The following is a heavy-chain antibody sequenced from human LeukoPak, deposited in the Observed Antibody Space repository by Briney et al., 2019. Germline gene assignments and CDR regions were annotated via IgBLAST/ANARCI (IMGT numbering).Heavy chain of an antibody. CDR3: ARGQIYDYWTPVSWKFDL. D-gene: IGHD3-3*01. CDR2: VYTTGAGST. J-gene: IGHJ2*01. CDR1: GFSITSGYF. Sequence: SETLSLTCTVSGFSITSGYFWGWSRQPPGKGLEGIGNVYTTGAGSTYHNPSLRSRVTVSSDTSKHQVSLELNSVTAADTAVYYCARGQIYDYWTPVSWKFDLWGRGTLVTVSS. V-gene: IGHV4-38-2*02.